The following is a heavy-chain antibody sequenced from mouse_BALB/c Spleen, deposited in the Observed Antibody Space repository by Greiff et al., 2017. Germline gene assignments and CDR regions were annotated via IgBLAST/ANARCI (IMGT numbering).Heavy chain of an antibody. CDR1: GYTFTSYW. Sequence: VQLQESGAELVRPGASVKLSCKASGYTFTSYWINWVKQRPGQGLEWIGNIYPSDSYTNYNQKFKDKATLTVDKSSSTAYMQLSSPTSEDSAVYYCTRGYGNYNAMDYWGQGTSVTVSS. CDR3: TRGYGNYNAMDY. D-gene: IGHD2-10*02. J-gene: IGHJ4*01. V-gene: IGHV1-69*02. CDR2: IYPSDSYT.